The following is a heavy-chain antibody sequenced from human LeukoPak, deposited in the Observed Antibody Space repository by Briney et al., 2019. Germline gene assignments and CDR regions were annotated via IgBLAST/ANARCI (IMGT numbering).Heavy chain of an antibody. CDR3: ARGGHGGNSAYFDY. V-gene: IGHV1-69*13. J-gene: IGHJ4*02. Sequence: SVKVSCKASGGTFSGYAISWVRQAPGQGLEWMGGIIPIFGTANYAQKFQGRVTITADESTSTAYMELSSLRSEDTAVYYCARGGHGGNSAYFDYWGQGTLVTVSS. D-gene: IGHD4-23*01. CDR1: GGTFSGYA. CDR2: IIPIFGTA.